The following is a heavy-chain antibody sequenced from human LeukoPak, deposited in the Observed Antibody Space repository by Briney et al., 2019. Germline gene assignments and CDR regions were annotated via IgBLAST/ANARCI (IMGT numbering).Heavy chain of an antibody. D-gene: IGHD2-2*01. CDR3: ARVLPLSRIVVVPAASGAFDI. J-gene: IGHJ3*02. CDR2: ISAYNGNT. Sequence: GASVKVSCKASGYTFTSYGISWVRQAPGQGLEWMGWISAYNGNTNYAQKLQGRVTMTTDTSTSTAYMELRSLRSDDTAVYYCARVLPLSRIVVVPAASGAFDIWGQGTMVTVSS. V-gene: IGHV1-18*01. CDR1: GYTFTSYG.